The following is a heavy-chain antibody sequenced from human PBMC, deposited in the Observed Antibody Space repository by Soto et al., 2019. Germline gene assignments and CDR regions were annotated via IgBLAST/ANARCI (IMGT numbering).Heavy chain of an antibody. CDR1: GFTFSNYD. Sequence: AGGALRLPCVGSGFTFSNYDMSWVRQAPGKGLDWVSTISGSGDRTYYADSVKGRFTISRDNSRNTVYLQMNSLRVEDTAVYYCANRNYYAKSGYTFPYFDFWGQGNLVTVSS. D-gene: IGHD3-22*01. V-gene: IGHV3-23*01. J-gene: IGHJ4*02. CDR3: ANRNYYAKSGYTFPYFDF. CDR2: ISGSGDRT.